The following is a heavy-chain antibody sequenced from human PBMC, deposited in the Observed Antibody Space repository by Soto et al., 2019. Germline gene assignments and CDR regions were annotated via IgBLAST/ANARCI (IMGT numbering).Heavy chain of an antibody. J-gene: IGHJ4*02. D-gene: IGHD2-21*02. CDR1: GVGLSTYA. V-gene: IGHV3-23*01. Sequence: EVQLLESGGGFVQPGGSLRLSYTASGVGLSTYAISWVRQAPGKGLEWVSVISGNSGKTDYADSVKGRLSISRDKSENTVYLQMNRLRAEDTAVYYCALPSCGGDCYSPFDYWGQGTLVTVSS. CDR2: ISGNSGKT. CDR3: ALPSCGGDCYSPFDY.